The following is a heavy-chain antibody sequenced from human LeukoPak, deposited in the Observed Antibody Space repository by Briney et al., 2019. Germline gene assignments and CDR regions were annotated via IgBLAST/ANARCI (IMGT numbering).Heavy chain of an antibody. D-gene: IGHD3-22*01. CDR1: GGSISSSNW. V-gene: IGHV4-4*02. Sequence: SGTLSLTCAVSGGSISSSNWWSWVRQPPGKGLEWIGEIFHSGSTNYNPSLKSRVTMSVDKSKNQFSLKLSSVTAADTAVYFCASDCYDSSGSDYWGQGTLVTVSS. J-gene: IGHJ4*02. CDR3: ASDCYDSSGSDY. CDR2: IFHSGST.